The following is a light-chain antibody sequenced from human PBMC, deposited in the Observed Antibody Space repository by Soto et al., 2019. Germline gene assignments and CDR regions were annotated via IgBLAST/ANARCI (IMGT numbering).Light chain of an antibody. J-gene: IGLJ1*01. CDR1: SSDVGRYNY. CDR2: GVS. CDR3: SSYTSSGSVYV. Sequence: QSVLTQPASVSGSPGQSITISCTGTSSDVGRYNYVSWYQQHPGKAPKLMIYGVSNRPSGVSNRFSGSKSGNTASLTISGLQVEDGADYYCSSYTSSGSVYVLGTGTKLTVL. V-gene: IGLV2-14*03.